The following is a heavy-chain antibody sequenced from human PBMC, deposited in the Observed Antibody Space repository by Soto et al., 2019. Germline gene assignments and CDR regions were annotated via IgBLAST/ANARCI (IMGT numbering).Heavy chain of an antibody. V-gene: IGHV3-74*01. CDR1: GFMFSSHW. CDR2: ISADGSNT. D-gene: IGHD5-12*01. Sequence: GGSLRLSCAASGFMFSSHWMHWVRQAPGEGLVWVSRISADGSNTNYADSVKGRFTISRDNARNTLFLQMNSLTAEDTAVYYCARRTDAYDWDDYWGQGTLVTVSS. CDR3: ARRTDAYDWDDY. J-gene: IGHJ4*02.